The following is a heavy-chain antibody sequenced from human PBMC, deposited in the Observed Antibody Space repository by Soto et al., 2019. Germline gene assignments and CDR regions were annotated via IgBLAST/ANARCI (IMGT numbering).Heavy chain of an antibody. CDR1: GYTFTSYG. Sequence: VPSVKVSCKASGYTFTSYGISWVRQAPGQGLEWMGWISAYNGNTNYAQKLQGRVTMTTDTSTSTAYMELRSLRSDDTAVYYCARALRDYAFWSGYPYGLDAWGQGTTVTVSS. CDR3: ARALRDYAFWSGYPYGLDA. J-gene: IGHJ6*02. D-gene: IGHD3-3*01. V-gene: IGHV1-18*01. CDR2: ISAYNGNT.